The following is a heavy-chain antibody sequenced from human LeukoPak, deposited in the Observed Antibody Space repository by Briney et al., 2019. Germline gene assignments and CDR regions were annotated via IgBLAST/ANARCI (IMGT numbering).Heavy chain of an antibody. V-gene: IGHV3-30*02. Sequence: PGGSLRLSCAASGSTFSSYGMHWVRQAPGKGLEWVAFIRYDGSNKYYADSVKGRFTISRDNSKNTLYLQMNSLRAEDTAVYYCANPGGVSDPSGDYFDYWGQGTLVTVSS. CDR3: ANPGGVSDPSGDYFDY. J-gene: IGHJ4*02. D-gene: IGHD2-8*02. CDR2: IRYDGSNK. CDR1: GSTFSSYG.